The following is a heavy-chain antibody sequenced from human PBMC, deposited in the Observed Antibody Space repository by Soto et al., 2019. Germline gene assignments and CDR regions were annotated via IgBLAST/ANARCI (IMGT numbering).Heavy chain of an antibody. CDR2: IYYSGST. CDR1: GGSVSSVNYY. CDR3: ARLVWSYGTWFDP. D-gene: IGHD5-18*01. Sequence: SETLSLTCTVSGGSVSSVNYYWSWIRQPPGKGLEWIGYIYYSGSTNYNPSLKSRVTISVETSKNQFSLKLRSVTAADTAVYYCARLVWSYGTWFDPWGQGTLVTVSS. J-gene: IGHJ5*02. V-gene: IGHV4-61*01.